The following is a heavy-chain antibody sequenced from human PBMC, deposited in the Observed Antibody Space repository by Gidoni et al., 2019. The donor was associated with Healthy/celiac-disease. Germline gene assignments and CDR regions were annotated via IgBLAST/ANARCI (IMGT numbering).Heavy chain of an antibody. CDR1: GFTFGAYA. CDR2: IRSKAYGGTT. V-gene: IGHV3-49*04. CDR3: TRDLGCGGDCYSGDFDY. D-gene: IGHD2-21*02. Sequence: EVQLVESGGGLVQPAPSLRLSCTASGFTFGAYAMSWVRQAPGKGLEWVGFIRSKAYGGTTEYAASVKGRFTISRDDSKSIAYLQMNSLKTEDTAVYYCTRDLGCGGDCYSGDFDYWGQGTLVTVSS. J-gene: IGHJ4*02.